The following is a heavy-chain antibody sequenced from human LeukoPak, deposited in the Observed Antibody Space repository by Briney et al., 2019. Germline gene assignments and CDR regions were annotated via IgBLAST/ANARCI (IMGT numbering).Heavy chain of an antibody. J-gene: IGHJ3*02. CDR1: GGSISSGDYY. D-gene: IGHD3-22*01. V-gene: IGHV4-30-4*01. CDR2: IYYSGST. CDR3: ARGTYYYDSSGYVVDAFDI. Sequence: SETLSLTCTVSGGSISSGDYYWSWIRQPPGTGLEWIGYIYYSGSTYYNPSLKSRVTISVDTSKNQFSLKLSSVTAADTAVYYCARGTYYYDSSGYVVDAFDIWGQGTMVTVSS.